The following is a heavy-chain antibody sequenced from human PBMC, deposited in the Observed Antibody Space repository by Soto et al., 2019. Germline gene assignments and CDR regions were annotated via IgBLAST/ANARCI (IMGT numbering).Heavy chain of an antibody. J-gene: IGHJ4*02. V-gene: IGHV4-59*02. CDR2: IYYSGYT. CDR1: SSSVSSYY. CDR3: AGGGMTTVPY. Sequence: KSSETLSLTCTVSSSSVSSYYWNWIRQSPGKGLEWIGYIYYSGYTNYNPSLKSRITISVDTSKNQFSLKLSSVTPADTAVYYCAGGGMTTVPYWGQGTLVTVS. D-gene: IGHD4-17*01.